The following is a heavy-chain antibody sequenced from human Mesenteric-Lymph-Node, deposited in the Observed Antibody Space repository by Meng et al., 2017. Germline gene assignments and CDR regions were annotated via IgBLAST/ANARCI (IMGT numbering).Heavy chain of an antibody. V-gene: IGHV3-7*03. CDR1: GFAFSDCW. CDR2: IKKDGSEK. J-gene: IGHJ4*02. D-gene: IGHD2-15*01. Sequence: GESLKISCAASGFAFSDCWMSWVRQAPGQGLEWVANIKKDGSEKYYVDSVKGRFTISRDNAKNSLYLQMNSLRAEDTALYYCARVDCSGGSCADFDYWGQGTLVTVSS. CDR3: ARVDCSGGSCADFDY.